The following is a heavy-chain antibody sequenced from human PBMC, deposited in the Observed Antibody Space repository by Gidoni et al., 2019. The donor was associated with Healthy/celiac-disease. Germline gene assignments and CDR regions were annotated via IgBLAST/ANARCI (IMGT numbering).Heavy chain of an antibody. CDR3: AREAWCGGDCYSGGGVWDY. D-gene: IGHD2-21*02. Sequence: EVQLVESGGGLVQPGGSLSLSCSASGFSVSSDYMSWVRQAPGKGLEWVSVIDSGGTTYYADSLKGRFTISRDSSKNTVYLKRNSLRIEDTAVYYCAREAWCGGDCYSGGGVWDYWGQGTLVTVSS. V-gene: IGHV3-53*01. CDR2: IDSGGTT. J-gene: IGHJ4*02. CDR1: GFSVSSDY.